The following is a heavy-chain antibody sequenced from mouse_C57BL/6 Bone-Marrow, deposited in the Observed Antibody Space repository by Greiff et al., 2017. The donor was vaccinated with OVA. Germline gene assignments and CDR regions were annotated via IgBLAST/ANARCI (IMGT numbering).Heavy chain of an antibody. J-gene: IGHJ1*03. Sequence: QVQLQQPGAELVQPGASVKLSCKPSGYTFTSYWMHWVKQRPGQGLEWIGMIHPTSGSTNYNEKFKSKATLTVDKSSSTAYMQLSSLTSEDSAVYYCARGGFYYSNYVGWYFDVWGTGTTVTVSS. CDR1: GYTFTSYW. V-gene: IGHV1-64*01. CDR2: IHPTSGST. CDR3: ARGGFYYSNYVGWYFDV. D-gene: IGHD2-5*01.